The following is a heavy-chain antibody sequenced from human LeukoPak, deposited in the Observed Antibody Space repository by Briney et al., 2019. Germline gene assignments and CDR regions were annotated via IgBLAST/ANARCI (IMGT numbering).Heavy chain of an antibody. CDR3: ARPRDSSGYYVY. V-gene: IGHV5-51*01. D-gene: IGHD3-22*01. CDR2: IYPADSDT. J-gene: IGHJ4*02. CDR1: GYSFTKYW. Sequence: ETLKNSCKGTGYSFTKYWIGWVRQMPGKGLEWMGIIYPADSDTRYSPAFQGQVTISADKSITTAYLQWSSLKASDTAMYYCARPRDSSGYYVYWGQGTLVTVSS.